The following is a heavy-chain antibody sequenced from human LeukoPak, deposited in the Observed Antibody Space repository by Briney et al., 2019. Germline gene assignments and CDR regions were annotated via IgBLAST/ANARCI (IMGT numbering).Heavy chain of an antibody. CDR1: GGTFSSYA. D-gene: IGHD3-3*01. V-gene: IGHV1-69*05. J-gene: IGHJ6*03. CDR3: ARDRVRFLEWLKGGYYYYYMDV. CDR2: IIPIFGTA. Sequence: SVKVSCKASGGTFSSYAIIWVRQAPGQGLEWMGGIIPIFGTANYAQKFQGRVTITTDESTSTAYMELSSLRSEDTAVYYCARDRVRFLEWLKGGYYYYYMDVWGKGTTVTVSS.